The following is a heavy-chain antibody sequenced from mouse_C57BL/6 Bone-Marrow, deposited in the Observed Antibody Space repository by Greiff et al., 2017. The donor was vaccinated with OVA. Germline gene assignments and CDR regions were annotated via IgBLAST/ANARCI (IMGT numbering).Heavy chain of an antibody. Sequence: VQLKESGPGLVKPSQSLSLTCSVTGYSITSGYYWNWIRQFPGNKLEWMGYISYDGSNNYNPSLKNRISITRDTSKNQFFLKLNSVTTEDTATYYCARAQIYYDYDGRHFDVWGTGTTVTVSS. J-gene: IGHJ1*03. V-gene: IGHV3-6*01. D-gene: IGHD2-4*01. CDR3: ARAQIYYDYDGRHFDV. CDR1: GYSITSGYY. CDR2: ISYDGSN.